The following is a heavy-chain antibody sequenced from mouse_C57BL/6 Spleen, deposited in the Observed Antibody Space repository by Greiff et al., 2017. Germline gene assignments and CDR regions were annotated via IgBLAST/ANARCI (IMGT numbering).Heavy chain of an antibody. V-gene: IGHV1-15*01. CDR2: IDPETGGT. J-gene: IGHJ3*01. CDR1: GYTFTDYE. Sequence: QVQLKQSGAELVRPGASVTLSCKASGYTFTDYEMHWVKQTPVHGLEWIGAIDPETGGTAYNQKFKGKAILTADKSSSTAYMELRSLTSEDSAVYYCTRKGAIYFGNEAWFAYWGQGTLVTVSA. D-gene: IGHD2-1*01. CDR3: TRKGAIYFGNEAWFAY.